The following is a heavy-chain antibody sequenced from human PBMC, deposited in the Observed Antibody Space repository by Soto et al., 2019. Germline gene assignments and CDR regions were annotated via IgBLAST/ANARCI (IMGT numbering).Heavy chain of an antibody. CDR2: ISTSGGNT. CDR3: ATENYYDSSSYYSNFDY. V-gene: IGHV3-23*01. CDR1: GLTCDGYA. D-gene: IGHD3-22*01. J-gene: IGHJ4*02. Sequence: PGESLKISCAASGLTCDGYAMSWVRQAPGKGLEWVSAISTSGGNTFYAVSVKGRFTITRDYSKYMLDLQMNNLKAEDMAVCYCATENYYDSSSYYSNFDYWGQETLVTVSS.